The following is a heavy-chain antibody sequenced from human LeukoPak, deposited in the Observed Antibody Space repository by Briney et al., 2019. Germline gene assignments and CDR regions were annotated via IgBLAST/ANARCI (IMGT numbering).Heavy chain of an antibody. D-gene: IGHD3-10*01. CDR1: GFTFSSYA. CDR2: ISGSGGST. V-gene: IGHV3-23*01. J-gene: IGHJ6*02. CDR3: ARLDQPPSPMVRGVRYGMDV. Sequence: PGGSLRLSCAASGFTFSSYAMSWVRQAPGKGLEWVSAISGSGGSTYYADSVKGRFTISRDNSKNTLYLQMNSLRAEDTAVYYCARLDQPPSPMVRGVRYGMDVWGQGTTVTVSS.